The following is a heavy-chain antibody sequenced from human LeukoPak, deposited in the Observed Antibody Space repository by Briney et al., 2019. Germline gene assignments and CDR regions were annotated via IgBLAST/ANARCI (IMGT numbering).Heavy chain of an antibody. CDR2: VYSGGST. CDR3: ARGYLREPFDS. Sequence: GGSLRLSCAAFGFTVSTNYMSWARQAPGKGLEWVSVVYSGGSTHYADSVKGRFTISRDNSMNTLYLQMNRLRGEDTAVYYCARGYLREPFDSWGQGTLVIVSS. J-gene: IGHJ4*02. CDR1: GFTVSTNY. V-gene: IGHV3-53*01. D-gene: IGHD1-14*01.